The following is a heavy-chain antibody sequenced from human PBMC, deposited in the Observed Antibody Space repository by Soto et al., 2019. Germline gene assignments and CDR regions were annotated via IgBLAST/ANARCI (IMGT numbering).Heavy chain of an antibody. CDR2: INTYNGNT. V-gene: IGHV1-18*01. CDR3: ARGVGSGTYYNQYNWFDP. Sequence: ASVKVSCKASGYTFTNYGISWVRQAPGQGLEWMGWINTYNGNTNHAQKLQGRVTMTTDTSTSTAYMELRSLRSDDTAVYYCARGVGSGTYYNQYNWFDPWGQGTXVTVSS. D-gene: IGHD3-10*01. CDR1: GYTFTNYG. J-gene: IGHJ5*02.